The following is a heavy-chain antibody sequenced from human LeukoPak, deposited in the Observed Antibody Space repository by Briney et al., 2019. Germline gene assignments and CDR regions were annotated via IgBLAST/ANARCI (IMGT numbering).Heavy chain of an antibody. J-gene: IGHJ4*02. V-gene: IGHV3-23*01. CDR1: GFTFSSYA. Sequence: GGSLRLSCAASGFTFSSYAMSWVRQAPGKGLEWVSGISGTGGTYYADSVKGRFTISRDNSKNTLYLQMDSLRADDTAVYYCAKEHDFWSGYYTSLDYWGQGTLVTVSS. D-gene: IGHD3-3*01. CDR3: AKEHDFWSGYYTSLDY. CDR2: ISGTGGT.